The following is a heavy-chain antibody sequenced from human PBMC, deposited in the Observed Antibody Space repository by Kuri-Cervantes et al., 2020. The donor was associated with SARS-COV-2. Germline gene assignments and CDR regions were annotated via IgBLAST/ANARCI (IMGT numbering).Heavy chain of an antibody. CDR1: GYTFTSYA. V-gene: IGHV1-3*01. J-gene: IGHJ1*01. CDR2: INAGNGNT. CDR3: ARGDHYDSSGYYPERVYFQH. Sequence: ASVKVSCKASGYTFTSYAMHWVRQAPGQRLEWMGWINAGNGNTKYSQKFQGRVTITRDTSASTAYMELSSLRSEDTAVYCCARGDHYDSSGYYPERVYFQHWGQGTLVTVSS. D-gene: IGHD3-22*01.